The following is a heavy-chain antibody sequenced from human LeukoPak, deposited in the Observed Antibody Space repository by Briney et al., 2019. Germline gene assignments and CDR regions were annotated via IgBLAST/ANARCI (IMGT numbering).Heavy chain of an antibody. D-gene: IGHD3-10*01. V-gene: IGHV4-39*01. CDR1: GGSISSSSYY. CDR2: IYYSGST. J-gene: IGHJ4*02. Sequence: SETLSLTCTVSGGSISSSSYYWGWIRQPPGKGLEWIGTIYYSGSTYYNPSLKSRVTISEDTSKNQFSLKLSSVTAADTAVYYCARPAYGSGSYSGFDYWGQGNLVTVSS. CDR3: ARPAYGSGSYSGFDY.